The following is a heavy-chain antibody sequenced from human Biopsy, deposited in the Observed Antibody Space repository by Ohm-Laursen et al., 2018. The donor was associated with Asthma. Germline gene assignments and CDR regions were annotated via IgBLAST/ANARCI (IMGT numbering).Heavy chain of an antibody. Sequence: ASVKVSCKISGYSLTDLSMHWVRQAPGQGLEWMGGHGHEEGGTVNARRFQGRVTMTEDTSTDTAYMELSSPSSDDTAVYYCASDFPKDYVRYNFQFWGQGTLVTVSS. CDR3: ASDFPKDYVRYNFQF. CDR2: HGHEEGGT. D-gene: IGHD4-17*01. V-gene: IGHV1-24*01. CDR1: GYSLTDLS. J-gene: IGHJ4*02.